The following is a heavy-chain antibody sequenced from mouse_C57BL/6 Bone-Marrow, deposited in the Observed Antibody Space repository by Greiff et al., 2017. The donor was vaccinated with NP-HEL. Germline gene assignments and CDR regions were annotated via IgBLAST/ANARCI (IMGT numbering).Heavy chain of an antibody. CDR1: GFSLTSYG. J-gene: IGHJ4*01. CDR2: IWRGGST. CDR3: AKKNGNYYYAMDY. V-gene: IGHV2-5*01. D-gene: IGHD2-1*01. Sequence: VQLQQSGPGLVQPSQSLSITCTVSGFSLTSYGVHWVRHSPGKGLEWLGVIWRGGSTDYNAAFMSRLSITKDNSKSQVFFKMNSLQADDTAIYYCAKKNGNYYYAMDYWGQGTSVTVSS.